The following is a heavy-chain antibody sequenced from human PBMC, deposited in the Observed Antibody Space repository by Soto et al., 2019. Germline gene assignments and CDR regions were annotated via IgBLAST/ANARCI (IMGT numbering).Heavy chain of an antibody. CDR3: AKGVAGPHCTRPSCLFYFDY. V-gene: IGHV3-23*01. CDR1: GFTFNHYA. CDR2: ISDSGAT. D-gene: IGHD2-2*01. J-gene: IGHJ4*02. Sequence: EVQLLQSGGVLVQPGGSLRLSCAASGFTFNHYAMNWVRQAPGKGLEWVSTISDSGATYYADSVKGRFTISRDNSKTTLYLQMNSLRAEDTAVYFCAKGVAGPHCTRPSCLFYFDYWGQGTLVTVSS.